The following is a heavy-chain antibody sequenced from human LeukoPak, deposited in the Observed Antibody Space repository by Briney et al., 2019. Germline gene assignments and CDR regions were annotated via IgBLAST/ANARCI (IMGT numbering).Heavy chain of an antibody. Sequence: GGSLRLSCAASGFTFSSYWMSWVRQGPGKGLEWVAVISFDGSNKYYADSVKGRFTISRDNSKNTLYLQMNSLRADDTAVYYCARGVTYVFDIWGQGTMVTVFS. CDR3: ARGVTYVFDI. CDR2: ISFDGSNK. V-gene: IGHV3-30-3*01. D-gene: IGHD3-10*01. CDR1: GFTFSSYW. J-gene: IGHJ3*02.